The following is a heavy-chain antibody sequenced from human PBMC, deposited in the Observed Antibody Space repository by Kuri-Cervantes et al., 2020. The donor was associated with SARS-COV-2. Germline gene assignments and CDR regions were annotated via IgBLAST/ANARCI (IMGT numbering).Heavy chain of an antibody. CDR3: AKDGSITIFGVIPPDDAFDI. CDR1: GFTFSSYA. D-gene: IGHD3-3*01. Sequence: GESLKILCAASGFTFSSYAMSWVRQAPGKGLEWVSAISGSGGSTYYADSVKGRFTISRDNSTNTLYLQMNSLRAEDTAVYYCAKDGSITIFGVIPPDDAFDIRGQGTMVTVSS. J-gene: IGHJ3*02. CDR2: ISGSGGST. V-gene: IGHV3-23*01.